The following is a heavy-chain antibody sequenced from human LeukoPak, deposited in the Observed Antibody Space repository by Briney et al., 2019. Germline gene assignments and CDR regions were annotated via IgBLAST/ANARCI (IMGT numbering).Heavy chain of an antibody. CDR3: ARLYCSSGICYLDY. J-gene: IGHJ4*02. CDR1: GGSISSRSYY. D-gene: IGHD2-15*01. Sequence: SETLSLTCTVSGGSISSRSYYWGWIRQPPGKGLEWIGSIYYSGSTYYNPSLKSRVTISVDTSKNQFSLKLSSVTAADTAVYYCARLYCSSGICYLDYWGQGNPVTVSS. CDR2: IYYSGST. V-gene: IGHV4-39*01.